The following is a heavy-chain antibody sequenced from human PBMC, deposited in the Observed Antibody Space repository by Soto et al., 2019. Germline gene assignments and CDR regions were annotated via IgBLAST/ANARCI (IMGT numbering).Heavy chain of an antibody. Sequence: PSETLSLTCTVSGGSISSGGYYWSWIRQHPRKGLEWIVYIYYCGSTYYNPSLKSRVTISVDTSKNQFSLKLSSVTAADTAVYYCARVVVVPAAMPRGWFDPWGQGTLVTVSS. D-gene: IGHD2-2*01. J-gene: IGHJ5*02. CDR3: ARVVVVPAAMPRGWFDP. V-gene: IGHV4-31*03. CDR1: GGSISSGGYY. CDR2: IYYCGST.